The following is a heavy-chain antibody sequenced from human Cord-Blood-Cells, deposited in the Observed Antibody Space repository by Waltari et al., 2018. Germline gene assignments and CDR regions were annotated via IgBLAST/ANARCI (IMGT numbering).Heavy chain of an antibody. Sequence: EVQLVESGGGLVKPGGSLRLSCAASGFTFSSYSMNWVRQAPGKGLEWVSSISSSSSYIYYADSVKGRFTISRNNAKNSLYLQMNSLRAEDTAVYYCARGSSSWYYFDYWGQGTLVTVSS. CDR1: GFTFSSYS. CDR2: ISSSSSYI. J-gene: IGHJ4*02. CDR3: ARGSSSWYYFDY. V-gene: IGHV3-21*01. D-gene: IGHD6-13*01.